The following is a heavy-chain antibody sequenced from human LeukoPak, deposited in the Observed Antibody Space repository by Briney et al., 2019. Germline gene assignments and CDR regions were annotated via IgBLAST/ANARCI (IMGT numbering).Heavy chain of an antibody. CDR3: ARNLIPEQLVMNF. J-gene: IGHJ4*02. V-gene: IGHV4-59*01. CDR2: IYYTGST. D-gene: IGHD6-13*01. CDR1: GGSISSYY. Sequence: SETLSLTCTVSGGSISSYYWNWIRQPPGKGLEWIGYIYYTGSTNYNPSLKSRVTMSVDTSKNQFSLNLGSVTPEDTAVYYCARNLIPEQLVMNFWGQGTLVTVSS.